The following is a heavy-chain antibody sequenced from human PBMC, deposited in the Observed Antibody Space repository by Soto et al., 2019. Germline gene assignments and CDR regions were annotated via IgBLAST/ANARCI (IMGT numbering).Heavy chain of an antibody. CDR1: GYTFTSYD. Sequence: ASVKVSCKASGYTFTSYDINWVRQATGQGLEWMGWMNPNSGNTGYAQKFQGRVTMTRNTSISTAYMELSSLRSEDTAVYYCASAAWTQLWTYWFDTWGQGTLVTVSS. CDR3: ASAAWTQLWTYWFDT. CDR2: MNPNSGNT. V-gene: IGHV1-8*01. D-gene: IGHD5-18*01. J-gene: IGHJ5*02.